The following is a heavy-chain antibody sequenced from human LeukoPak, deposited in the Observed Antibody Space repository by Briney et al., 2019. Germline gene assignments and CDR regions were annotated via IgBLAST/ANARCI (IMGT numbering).Heavy chain of an antibody. V-gene: IGHV3-7*01. J-gene: IGHJ4*02. D-gene: IGHD6-19*01. Sequence: QAGGSLRLSCAASGFTVFNYWMSWVRQAPGKGLEWVANINLDGSQKYYVDSLKGRFTISRDNAKNSLYLQMDSLRVEDTAVYYCARDGYSSGWYDFDYWGQGTLVTVSS. CDR1: GFTVFNYW. CDR2: INLDGSQK. CDR3: ARDGYSSGWYDFDY.